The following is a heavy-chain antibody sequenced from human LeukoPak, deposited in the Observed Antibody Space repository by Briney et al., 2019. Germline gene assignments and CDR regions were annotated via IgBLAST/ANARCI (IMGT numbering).Heavy chain of an antibody. Sequence: GESLKISCKGSGYTFSSYWIGWVRQMPGKGLEWMGIIYPGDSDTRYSPSFQGQVTISADKSISTAYLQWSSLKASDTAMYYCARFTGYYYDSSGYLGSYYFDYWGQGTLVTVSS. J-gene: IGHJ4*02. CDR2: IYPGDSDT. CDR1: GYTFSSYW. D-gene: IGHD3-22*01. CDR3: ARFTGYYYDSSGYLGSYYFDY. V-gene: IGHV5-51*01.